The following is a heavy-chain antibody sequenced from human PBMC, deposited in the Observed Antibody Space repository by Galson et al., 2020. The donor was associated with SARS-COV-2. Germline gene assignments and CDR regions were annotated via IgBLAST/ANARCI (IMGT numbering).Heavy chain of an antibody. D-gene: IGHD1-7*01. CDR3: AKGKLELTLGLYYFDY. V-gene: IGHV3-9*01. Sequence: PGGPLRLFCAASGFTYDDYAMHWVRQAPGKGLQWVPCTRSNSGSIGYADSVKGRFTISRDNAKNSLYLQMNSLRAEDTALYYCAKGKLELTLGLYYFDYWGQGTLVTVSS. CDR1: GFTYDDYA. J-gene: IGHJ4*02. CDR2: TRSNSGSI.